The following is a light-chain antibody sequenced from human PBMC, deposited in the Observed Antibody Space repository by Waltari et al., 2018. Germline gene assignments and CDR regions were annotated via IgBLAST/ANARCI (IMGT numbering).Light chain of an antibody. J-gene: IGLJ3*02. Sequence: QSALTQPVSVSGSPGQSVTISCTGTSNNVGDYNLVSWFQHHPDQAPKLIIFYVSQPPSGVSHRFSGSKSGNTASLTISGLQTEDEADYYCCSYSTGGSWMFGGGTKLTVL. V-gene: IGLV2-23*02. CDR1: SNNVGDYNL. CDR3: CSYSTGGSWM. CDR2: YVS.